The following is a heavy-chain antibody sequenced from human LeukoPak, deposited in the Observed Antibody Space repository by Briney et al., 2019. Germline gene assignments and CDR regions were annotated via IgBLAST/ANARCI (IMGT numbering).Heavy chain of an antibody. Sequence: GASVKVSCKASGYTFTSYGISWVRQAPGQGLEWMGWISAYNGNTNYAQKLQGRVTMTTDTSTSTAYMELRSLRSDDTAVYYCARDQLRAPNYDSSGYYYLRDEVWFDPWGQGTLVTVSS. D-gene: IGHD3-22*01. CDR1: GYTFTSYG. CDR3: ARDQLRAPNYDSSGYYYLRDEVWFDP. CDR2: ISAYNGNT. J-gene: IGHJ5*02. V-gene: IGHV1-18*01.